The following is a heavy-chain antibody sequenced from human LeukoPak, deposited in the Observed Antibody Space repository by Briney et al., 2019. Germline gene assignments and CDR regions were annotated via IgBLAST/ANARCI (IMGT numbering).Heavy chain of an antibody. D-gene: IGHD3-10*01. Sequence: PSGTLSLTCAVSGGSISSSNWWSWVRQPPGKGLEWIGEINHSGSTNYNPSLKSRVTISVDTSKNQFSLKLSSVTAADTAVYYCARGGRRGQDYWGQGTLVTVSS. CDR3: ARGGRRGQDY. V-gene: IGHV4-4*02. CDR1: GGSISSSNW. J-gene: IGHJ4*02. CDR2: INHSGST.